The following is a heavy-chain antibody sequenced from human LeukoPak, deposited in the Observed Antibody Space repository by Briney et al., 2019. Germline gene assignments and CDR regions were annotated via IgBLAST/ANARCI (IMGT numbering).Heavy chain of an antibody. J-gene: IGHJ4*02. CDR2: IYYSGST. CDR3: ARGRYSSGWYSPPVKNYFDY. V-gene: IGHV4-39*07. CDR1: GDSISTSSYY. D-gene: IGHD6-19*01. Sequence: NPSETLSLTCSVSGDSISTSSYYWGWVRQPPGKGLEWIGTIYYSGSTNYNPSLKSRVTISVDTSKNQFSLKLSSVTAADTAVYYCARGRYSSGWYSPPVKNYFDYWGQGTLVTVSS.